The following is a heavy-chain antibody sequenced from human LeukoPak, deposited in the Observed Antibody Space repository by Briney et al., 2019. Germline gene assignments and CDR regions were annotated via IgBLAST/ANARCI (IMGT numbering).Heavy chain of an antibody. CDR3: AREKHYYDSSGYYYS. D-gene: IGHD3-22*01. V-gene: IGHV1-2*02. Sequence: ASVKVSCKASGYTFTGYYMHWVRQAPGQGLDWMGWINPNSGGTNYAQKFQGRVTMTRDTSISTAYMELSRLRSDDTAVYYCAREKHYYDSSGYYYSWGQGTLVTVSS. CDR2: INPNSGGT. J-gene: IGHJ4*02. CDR1: GYTFTGYY.